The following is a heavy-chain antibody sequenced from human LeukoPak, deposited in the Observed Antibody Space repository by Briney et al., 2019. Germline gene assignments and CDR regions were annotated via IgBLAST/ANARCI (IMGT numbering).Heavy chain of an antibody. J-gene: IGHJ5*02. CDR3: ARDIAAGNNWFDP. V-gene: IGHV1-2*02. D-gene: IGHD6-13*01. CDR2: INPNSGGT. Sequence: ASVKVSCKASGYTFTCYYMHWVRQAPGQGLEWMGWINPNSGGTNYAQKFQGRVTMTRDTSISTAYMELSRLRSDDTAVYYCARDIAAGNNWFDPWGQGTLVTVSS. CDR1: GYTFTCYY.